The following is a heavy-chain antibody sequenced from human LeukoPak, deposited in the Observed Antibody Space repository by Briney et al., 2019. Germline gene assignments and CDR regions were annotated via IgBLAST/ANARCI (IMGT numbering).Heavy chain of an antibody. CDR1: GYTFTGYY. D-gene: IGHD6-19*01. V-gene: IGHV1-2*06. Sequence: ASVKVSCKASGYTFTGYYMHWVRQAPGQGLEWMGRINPNSGGTSYAQKFQGRVTMTRDTSISTAYMELSRLRSDDTAVYYCARDPVAGDLFDYWGQGTLVTVSS. CDR3: ARDPVAGDLFDY. J-gene: IGHJ4*02. CDR2: INPNSGGT.